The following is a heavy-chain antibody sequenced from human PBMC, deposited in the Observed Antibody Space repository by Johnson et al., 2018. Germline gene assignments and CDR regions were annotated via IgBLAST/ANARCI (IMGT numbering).Heavy chain of an antibody. V-gene: IGHV3-66*02. CDR3: ARVRRNTENLDAFDI. Sequence: LQESGGGLVQPGGSLRLSCAASGFTVSSNYMNWVRQAPGKGLEWVSALYSGGSTYYTGSARGRFPISRDNSKNSLYLQMTSLRAEDTAVYYCARVRRNTENLDAFDIGGQGTMVTVSS. CDR2: LYSGGST. D-gene: IGHD1-14*01. J-gene: IGHJ3*02. CDR1: GFTVSSNY.